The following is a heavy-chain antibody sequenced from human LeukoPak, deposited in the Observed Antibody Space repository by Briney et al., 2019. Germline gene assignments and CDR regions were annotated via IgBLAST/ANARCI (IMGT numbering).Heavy chain of an antibody. CDR2: ISSFSGTI. Sequence: GGSLRLSCVASGVTFSTYSMNWFRQAPGKGLDWVSYISSFSGTINYADSVKGRFTISRDNSKNTLYLQMNSLRAEDTAVYYCAKDLYDFWSGDYWGQGTLVTVSS. CDR1: GVTFSTYS. V-gene: IGHV3-48*01. CDR3: AKDLYDFWSGDY. D-gene: IGHD3-3*01. J-gene: IGHJ4*02.